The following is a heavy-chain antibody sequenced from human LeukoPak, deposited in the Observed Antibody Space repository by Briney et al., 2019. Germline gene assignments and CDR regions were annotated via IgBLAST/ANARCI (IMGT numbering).Heavy chain of an antibody. CDR3: AKDHYYDSSGYYPLYFDY. CDR2: ISGSGGST. V-gene: IGHV3-23*01. CDR1: GFTFSSYA. D-gene: IGHD3-22*01. J-gene: IGHJ4*02. Sequence: PGGSLRLSCAASGFTFSSYAMSWVRQAPGKGLEWVSAISGSGGSTYYADSVKGRFTISRDNSKNTLYLQMNSLRAEDTAVYYCAKDHYYDSSGYYPLYFDYWGQGTLVTVSS.